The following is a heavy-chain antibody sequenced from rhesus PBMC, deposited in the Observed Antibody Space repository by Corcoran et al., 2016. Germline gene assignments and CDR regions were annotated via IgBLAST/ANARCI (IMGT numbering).Heavy chain of an antibody. D-gene: IGHD1-44*01. Sequence: VQLVESGGGLVQPGGSLRLSCSAYGFTFSNFGMSWVRQAPWKGLEWVSYISNHYGTTYYAESLKGRFTISRDNSKNTLFLEVNNLRVEDTAVYYCAKDLQLLYWGQGVLVTVSS. CDR1: GFTFSNFG. CDR2: ISNHYGTT. J-gene: IGHJ4*01. V-gene: IGHV3S5*01. CDR3: AKDLQLLY.